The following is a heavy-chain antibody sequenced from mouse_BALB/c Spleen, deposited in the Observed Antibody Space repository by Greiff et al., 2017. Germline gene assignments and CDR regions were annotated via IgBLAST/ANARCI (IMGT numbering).Heavy chain of an antibody. V-gene: IGHV5-6*01. Sequence: EVKLMESGGDLVKPGGSLKLSCAASGFTFSSYGMSWVRQTPDKRLEWVATISSGGSYTYYPDSVKGRFTISRDNAKNTLYLQMSSLKSEDTAMYYCARHTPYRYDEDWYFDVWGAGTTVTVSA. J-gene: IGHJ1*01. CDR1: GFTFSSYG. CDR2: ISSGGSYT. D-gene: IGHD2-14*01. CDR3: ARHTPYRYDEDWYFDV.